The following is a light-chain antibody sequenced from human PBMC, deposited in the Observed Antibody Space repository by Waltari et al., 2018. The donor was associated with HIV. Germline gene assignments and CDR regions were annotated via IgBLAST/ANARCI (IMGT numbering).Light chain of an antibody. CDR2: VGPGGMVG. CDR1: SGYSNYR. CDR3: GADHGTGSNFVYV. Sequence: QPVLTQPPSASASLGASVTLTCTLSSGYSNYRVDWYQQRPGKGPRFVMRVGPGGMVGSKGDGIPECFSALGSGLNRYLTIKNIQEEDESDYHCGADHGTGSNFVYVFGPGTKVTVL. J-gene: IGLJ1*01. V-gene: IGLV9-49*02.